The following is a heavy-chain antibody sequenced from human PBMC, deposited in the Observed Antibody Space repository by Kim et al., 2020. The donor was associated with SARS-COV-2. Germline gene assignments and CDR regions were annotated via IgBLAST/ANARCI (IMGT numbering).Heavy chain of an antibody. CDR1: GFTFSSYA. J-gene: IGHJ3*02. CDR2: ISGSGGST. CDR3: AKNPAEWSRDGYNYLVAFDI. D-gene: IGHD5-12*01. V-gene: IGHV3-23*01. Sequence: GGSLRLSCAASGFTFSSYAMSWVRQAPGKGLEWVSAISGSGGSTYYADSVKGRFTISRDNSKNTLYLQMNSLRAEDTAVYYCAKNPAEWSRDGYNYLVAFDIWGQGTMVTVSS.